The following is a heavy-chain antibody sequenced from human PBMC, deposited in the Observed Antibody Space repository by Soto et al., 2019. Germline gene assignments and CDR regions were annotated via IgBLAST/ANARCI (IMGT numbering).Heavy chain of an antibody. V-gene: IGHV1-69*06. CDR1: GGPFISYA. CDR3: ARSLIGYCSGGSRYPDPGDTDYYYYGMDV. J-gene: IGHJ6*02. CDR2: IIPIFGTA. D-gene: IGHD2-15*01. Sequence: VKVSNKASGGPFISYAIIWVRRAPGQGLEWMGGIIPIFGTANYAQKFQGRVTITADKSTSTAYMELSSLRSEDTAVYYCARSLIGYCSGGSRYPDPGDTDYYYYGMDVWGQGTTVTVSS.